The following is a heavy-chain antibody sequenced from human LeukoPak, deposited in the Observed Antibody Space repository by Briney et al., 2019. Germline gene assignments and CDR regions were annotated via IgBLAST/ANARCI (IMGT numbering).Heavy chain of an antibody. V-gene: IGHV1-2*02. CDR2: INPNSGGT. Sequence: ASVKVSCKASGYTFTGYYMHWVRQAPGQGLEWMGWINPNSGGTNYAQKFQGRVTMTRDTSISTAYMELSRLRSDDTAVYYCARTRTYDIPAVDYWGQGTLVTVLS. J-gene: IGHJ4*02. CDR3: ARTRTYDIPAVDY. CDR1: GYTFTGYY. D-gene: IGHD3-22*01.